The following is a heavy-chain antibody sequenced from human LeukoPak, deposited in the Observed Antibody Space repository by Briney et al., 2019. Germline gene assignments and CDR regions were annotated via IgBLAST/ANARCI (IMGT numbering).Heavy chain of an antibody. CDR1: GYTFTSYD. CDR2: MNPNSGDT. CDR3: ARFNGRGVSNDY. Sequence: ASVKVSCKASGYTFTSYDINWVRQATGQGLEWMGWMNPNSGDTGYAQKFQGRVTMTRNTSISTAYMELSSLRSEDTAVYYCARFNGRGVSNDYWGQGTLVTVSA. V-gene: IGHV1-8*01. J-gene: IGHJ4*02. D-gene: IGHD3-10*01.